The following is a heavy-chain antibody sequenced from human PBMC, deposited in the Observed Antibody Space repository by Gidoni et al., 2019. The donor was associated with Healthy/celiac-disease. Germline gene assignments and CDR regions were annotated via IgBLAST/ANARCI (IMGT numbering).Heavy chain of an antibody. Sequence: QVQLVESGGGGVQPGRSLRLSCAASGFTFSSYGMHWVRQAPGKGLEWVAVISYDGSNKYYADSVKGRFTISRDNSKNTLYLQMNSLRAEDTAVYYCAKEKGDYWGQGTLVTVSS. V-gene: IGHV3-30*18. CDR2: ISYDGSNK. J-gene: IGHJ4*02. CDR3: AKEKGDY. CDR1: GFTFSSYG.